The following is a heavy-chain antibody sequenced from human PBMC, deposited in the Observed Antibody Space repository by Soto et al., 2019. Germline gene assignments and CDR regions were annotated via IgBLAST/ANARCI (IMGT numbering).Heavy chain of an antibody. D-gene: IGHD2-15*01. CDR1: GGTFSSYA. CDR2: IIPIFGTA. J-gene: IGHJ5*02. CDR3: ATQGAAHSPDNWYDT. V-gene: IGHV1-69*06. Sequence: SLKVSCKVSGGTFSSYAISWVRHAPGQGLEWMGGIIPIFGTANYAQKFQGRVTISFDKSITTVYLQSNTLKAVDSGMYYCATQGAAHSPDNWYDTWGQGTLVTVSS.